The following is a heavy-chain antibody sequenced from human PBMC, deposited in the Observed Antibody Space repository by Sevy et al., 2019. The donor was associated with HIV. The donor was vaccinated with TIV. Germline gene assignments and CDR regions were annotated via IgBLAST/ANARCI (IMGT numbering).Heavy chain of an antibody. Sequence: GGSLRLSCAASGFTFSNAWMSWVRQAPGKGLEWVGRIKSKTDGGTTDYAAPVKGRFTISRDDSKNTLYLQMNSLKTEETAVYYCTTYTLLEWLAWDNWFDPWGQGTLVTVSS. CDR3: TTYTLLEWLAWDNWFDP. CDR2: IKSKTDGGTT. D-gene: IGHD3-3*01. V-gene: IGHV3-15*01. J-gene: IGHJ5*02. CDR1: GFTFSNAW.